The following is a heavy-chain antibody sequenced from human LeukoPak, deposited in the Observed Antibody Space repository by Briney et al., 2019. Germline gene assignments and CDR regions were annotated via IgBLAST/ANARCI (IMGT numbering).Heavy chain of an antibody. CDR2: IHNSGST. V-gene: IGHV4-4*09. CDR1: GGSLSRYY. CDR3: AQRLTSSSWFYGMDV. Sequence: PSETLSLTCTVSGGSLSRYYRSWIRQPPGKGLEWIGWIGYIHNSGSTSYSPSLRSRLSISIDTSKNQISLMLNSVTAADTAVYFCAQRLTSSSWFYGMDVWGQGTTVTVSS. J-gene: IGHJ6*02. D-gene: IGHD6-13*01.